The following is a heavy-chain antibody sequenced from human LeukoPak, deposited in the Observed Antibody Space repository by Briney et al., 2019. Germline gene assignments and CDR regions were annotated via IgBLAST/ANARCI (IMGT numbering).Heavy chain of an antibody. CDR1: GDSFTSVTDY. D-gene: IGHD3-9*01. Sequence: SETLSLTCTVSGDSFTSVTDYWAWIRQPPGKGPEWIASGDYSGGTYYNPSLESRVAISADMSKNQISLKLTSVTGADTAVYYCAREDDVLADNAFDIWGQGTMVTVSS. V-gene: IGHV4-39*07. J-gene: IGHJ3*02. CDR3: AREDDVLADNAFDI. CDR2: GDYSGGT.